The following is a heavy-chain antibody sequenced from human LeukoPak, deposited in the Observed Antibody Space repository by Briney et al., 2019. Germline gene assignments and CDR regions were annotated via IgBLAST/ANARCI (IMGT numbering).Heavy chain of an antibody. CDR1: GYTFTGYY. V-gene: IGHV1-2*06. CDR2: INPNSGGT. D-gene: IGHD3-9*01. Sequence: AXVKVSCKASGYTFTGYYMHWVRQAPGQGLEWMGRINPNSGGTNYAQKFQGRVTMTRDTSISTAYMELSRLRSDDTAVYYCARDDYDILTGYQIFDYWGQGTLVTVSS. CDR3: ARDDYDILTGYQIFDY. J-gene: IGHJ4*02.